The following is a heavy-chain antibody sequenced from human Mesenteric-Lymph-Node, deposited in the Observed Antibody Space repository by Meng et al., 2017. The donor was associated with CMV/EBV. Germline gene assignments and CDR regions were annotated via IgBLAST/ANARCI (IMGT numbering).Heavy chain of an antibody. D-gene: IGHD3-3*01. CDR2: IRYDGSNK. J-gene: IGHJ5*02. CDR3: AKPHGNYDFWSGTSHGFDP. V-gene: IGHV3-30*02. CDR1: GFTFSSYG. Sequence: GESLKISCAASGFTFSSYGMHWVRQAPGKGLEWVAFIRYDGSNKYYADSVKGRFTISRDNSKNTLYLQMNSLRAEDTAVYYCAKPHGNYDFWSGTSHGFDPWGQGTLVTVSS.